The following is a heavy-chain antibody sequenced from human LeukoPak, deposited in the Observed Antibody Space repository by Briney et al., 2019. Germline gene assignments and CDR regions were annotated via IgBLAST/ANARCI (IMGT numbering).Heavy chain of an antibody. CDR3: AKDRNYYGSGSYPIYYYYGMDV. CDR1: GFTFSSYG. D-gene: IGHD3-10*01. J-gene: IGHJ6*04. V-gene: IGHV3-30*18. Sequence: PGRSLRLSCAASGFTFSSYGMHWVRQAPGKGLEWVAVISYDGSNKYYADSVKGRFTISRDNSKNTLYLQMNSLRAEDTAVYYCAKDRNYYGSGSYPIYYYYGMDVWGKGTTVTVSS. CDR2: ISYDGSNK.